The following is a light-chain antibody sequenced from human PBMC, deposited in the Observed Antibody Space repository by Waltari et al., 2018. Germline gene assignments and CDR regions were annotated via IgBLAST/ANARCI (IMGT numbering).Light chain of an antibody. CDR3: MIWHSNAVV. Sequence: QAVLTQPSSLPASPGASASPTCTLRSGINVDTYRLYWYQPKPGSPPQFLLRYRSDSDKHLDSRVPRRFSGSKDASANAGILLISGLQSEDGADYYCMIWHSNAVVFGGGTTLTVL. J-gene: IGLJ2*01. V-gene: IGLV5-45*03. CDR2: YRSDSDK. CDR1: SGINVDTYR.